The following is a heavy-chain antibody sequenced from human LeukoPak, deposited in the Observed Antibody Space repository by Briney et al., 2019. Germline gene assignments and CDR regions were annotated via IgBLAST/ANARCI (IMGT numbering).Heavy chain of an antibody. Sequence: GGSLRLSCAASGFTFDDYAMHWVRQASGKGLEWVSGISWNSGSIGYADSVKGRFTISRDNAKNSLYLQMNSLRAEDTALYYCAKDYGSGSYRYYFDYWGQGTLVTVSS. CDR1: GFTFDDYA. CDR2: ISWNSGSI. V-gene: IGHV3-9*01. J-gene: IGHJ4*02. D-gene: IGHD3-10*01. CDR3: AKDYGSGSYRYYFDY.